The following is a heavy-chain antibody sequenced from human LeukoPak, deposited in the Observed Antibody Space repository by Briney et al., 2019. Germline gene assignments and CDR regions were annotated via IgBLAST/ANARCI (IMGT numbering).Heavy chain of an antibody. Sequence: GGTLRLSFAASGFTFSSYGMSWVRQAPGKGLEWVSAISGSGGSTYYADSVKGRFTISRDNSKNTLYLQMNSLRAEDTAVYYCANPHNMVRWSHYWGQGTLVTVSS. J-gene: IGHJ4*02. D-gene: IGHD3-10*01. CDR2: ISGSGGST. V-gene: IGHV3-23*01. CDR3: ANPHNMVRWSHY. CDR1: GFTFSSYG.